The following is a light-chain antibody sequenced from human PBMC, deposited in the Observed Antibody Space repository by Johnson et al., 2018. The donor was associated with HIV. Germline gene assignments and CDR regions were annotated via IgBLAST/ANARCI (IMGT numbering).Light chain of an antibody. J-gene: IGLJ1*01. V-gene: IGLV1-51*01. CDR2: DNY. CDR3: GTWDSSLNAYV. Sequence: QSVLTQPPSVSAAPGQKVTISCYGSSSNIGSNYVSWYQQLPGTAPKLLIYDNYKRPSGIPDRFSGSKSGTSATLGITGLQTGDEADYYCGTWDSSLNAYVFGAATKVAIL. CDR1: SSNIGSNY.